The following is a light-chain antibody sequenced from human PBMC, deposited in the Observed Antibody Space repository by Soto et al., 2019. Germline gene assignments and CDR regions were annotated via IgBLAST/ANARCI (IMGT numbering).Light chain of an antibody. CDR2: DAS. V-gene: IGKV3-11*01. Sequence: EIVLTQSPATLSLSPGERATLSCRASQSVSSYLAWYQQKPGQAPRLLIYDASNRATGIPARFSGSGPGTDFTLTISSLEPEDFAVYHCQQRSKWPYTFGQGTKLEIK. J-gene: IGKJ2*01. CDR3: QQRSKWPYT. CDR1: QSVSSY.